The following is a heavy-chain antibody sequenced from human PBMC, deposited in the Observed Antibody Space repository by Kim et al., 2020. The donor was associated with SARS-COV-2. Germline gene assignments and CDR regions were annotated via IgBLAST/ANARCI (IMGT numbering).Heavy chain of an antibody. D-gene: IGHD3-22*01. Sequence: SLKVSCKASGGTFYNYAITWVRQAPGQGLEWMGGIIHFSGVTNYAQKFQGRVTITADESTSTVYMEVSSLRSEDTAVYYCARVLGDSSGYYLHYYGLDVWGQGTTVTVSS. CDR2: IIHFSGVT. J-gene: IGHJ6*02. CDR1: GGTFYNYA. V-gene: IGHV1-69*13. CDR3: ARVLGDSSGYYLHYYGLDV.